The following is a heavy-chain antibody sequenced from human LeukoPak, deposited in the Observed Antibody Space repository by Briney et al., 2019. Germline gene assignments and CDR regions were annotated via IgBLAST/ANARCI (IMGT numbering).Heavy chain of an antibody. CDR3: ARDSTETTNYYYGMDV. Sequence: SETLSLTCTVSGDSISSYYWSWIRQPPGKGLEWIGYIYYSGSTKYNPSLKSRVTISVDTSKNQFSLKLSSVTAADTAVYYCARDSTETTNYYYGMDVWGQGTTVTVSS. CDR2: IYYSGST. CDR1: GDSISSYY. J-gene: IGHJ6*02. V-gene: IGHV4-59*01. D-gene: IGHD4-17*01.